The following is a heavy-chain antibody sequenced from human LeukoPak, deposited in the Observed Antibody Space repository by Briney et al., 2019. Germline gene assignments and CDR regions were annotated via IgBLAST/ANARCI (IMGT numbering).Heavy chain of an antibody. J-gene: IGHJ4*02. Sequence: GGSLRLSCTASGFTFGDCAMSWFRQAPGKGLEWVGFIRSKAYGGTTEYAASVKGRFTISRDDSKSIAYLQMNSLKTEDTAVYYCTKSSSWYHYFDYWGQGTLVTVSS. D-gene: IGHD6-13*01. V-gene: IGHV3-49*03. CDR1: GFTFGDCA. CDR2: IRSKAYGGTT. CDR3: TKSSSWYHYFDY.